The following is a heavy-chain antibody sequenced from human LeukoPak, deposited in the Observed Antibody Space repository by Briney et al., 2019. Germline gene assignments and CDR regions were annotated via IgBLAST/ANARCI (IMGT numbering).Heavy chain of an antibody. CDR3: AKCGVEDDFWSGYPDY. Sequence: GGSLHLSCPTSGFPFSSYAMSWVRPAPGKGLEWVSAISGSGSSTYYADSVKGRFTISRDNSQSTLYLQMNSLRAEDTAVYYCAKCGVEDDFWSGYPDYWGQGTLVTVSS. V-gene: IGHV3-23*01. CDR1: GFPFSSYA. D-gene: IGHD3-3*01. J-gene: IGHJ4*02. CDR2: ISGSGSST.